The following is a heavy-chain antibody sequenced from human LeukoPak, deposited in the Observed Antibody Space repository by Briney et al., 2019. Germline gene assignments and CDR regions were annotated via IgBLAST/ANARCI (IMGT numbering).Heavy chain of an antibody. D-gene: IGHD3-22*01. CDR1: GGSISSYY. V-gene: IGHV4-59*01. CDR3: AREGIYYYDSSGYPGAFDI. CDR2: IYYSGST. J-gene: IGHJ3*02. Sequence: SETLSLTCTVSGGSISSYYWSWIRQPPGKGLEWIGHIYYSGSTNYNPSLKSRVTISVDTSKNQFSLKLSSVTAADTAVYYCAREGIYYYDSSGYPGAFDIWGQGTMVTVSS.